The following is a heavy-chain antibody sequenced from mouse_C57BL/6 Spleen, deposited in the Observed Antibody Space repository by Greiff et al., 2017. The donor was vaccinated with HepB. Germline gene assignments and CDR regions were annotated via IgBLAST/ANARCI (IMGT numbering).Heavy chain of an antibody. Sequence: EVQGVESGGGLVQPGESLKLSCESNEYEFPSHDMSWVRKTPEKRLELVAAINSDGGSTYYPDTMERRFIISRDNTKKTLYLQMSRRRSEDTALYYCARQSYGVGYAMDYWGQGTSVTVSS. J-gene: IGHJ4*01. CDR1: EYEFPSHD. CDR3: ARQSYGVGYAMDY. V-gene: IGHV5-2*01. D-gene: IGHD1-1*01. CDR2: INSDGGST.